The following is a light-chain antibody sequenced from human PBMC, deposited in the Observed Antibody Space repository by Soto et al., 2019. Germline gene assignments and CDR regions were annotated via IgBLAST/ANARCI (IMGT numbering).Light chain of an antibody. V-gene: IGKV1-5*01. CDR1: QSISSW. Sequence: DIQMTQSPSTLSASVGDRVTITCRASQSISSWLAWYQQKPGKAPKLLIYDASSLESGVPSRFSGSGFGTEFTLTISSLQPEDFATYYCLHHYTFPLAFGGGTKVDIK. CDR3: LHHYTFPLA. J-gene: IGKJ4*01. CDR2: DAS.